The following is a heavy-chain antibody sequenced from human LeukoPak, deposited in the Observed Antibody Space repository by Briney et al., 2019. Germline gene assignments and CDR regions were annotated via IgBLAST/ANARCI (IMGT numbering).Heavy chain of an antibody. Sequence: SETLSLTCTVSGDSISSSLHSWGWIRQSPGKGLGWIGNIFYSGTTYYNPSLRSRVTISADTSKNQLSLKVSSVTAADTAVFYCARGLDYWGQGTLVTVSS. CDR2: IFYSGTT. V-gene: IGHV4-39*07. CDR1: GDSISSSLHS. J-gene: IGHJ4*02. D-gene: IGHD5-12*01. CDR3: ARGLDY.